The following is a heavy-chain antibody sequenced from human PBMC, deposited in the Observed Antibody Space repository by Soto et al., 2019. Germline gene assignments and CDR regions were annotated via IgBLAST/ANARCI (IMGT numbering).Heavy chain of an antibody. Sequence: QVQLVQSGAEVKKPGASVKVSCKASGYTFTSYAMHWVRQAPGQRLEWMGWINAGNGNTKYSQKFQGRVTITRDTSASTVYMELRSLRSEDTAVYYCARAPGGYSGYGDVWGQGTLVTVAS. D-gene: IGHD5-12*01. CDR3: ARAPGGYSGYGDV. CDR1: GYTFTSYA. CDR2: INAGNGNT. V-gene: IGHV1-3*01. J-gene: IGHJ4*02.